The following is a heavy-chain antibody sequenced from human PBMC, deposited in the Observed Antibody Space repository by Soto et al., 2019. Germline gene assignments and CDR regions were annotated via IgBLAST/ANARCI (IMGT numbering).Heavy chain of an antibody. Sequence: PGGSLRLSCAASGLTFSDYYMSWIRQAPGKGLEWVSYISSSGSTIYYADSVKGRFTISRDNAKNSLYLQMNSLRAEGTAVYYCARAYYDFWSGYHPNDAFDIWGQGTMVTVSS. J-gene: IGHJ3*02. CDR2: ISSSGSTI. D-gene: IGHD3-3*01. V-gene: IGHV3-11*01. CDR3: ARAYYDFWSGYHPNDAFDI. CDR1: GLTFSDYY.